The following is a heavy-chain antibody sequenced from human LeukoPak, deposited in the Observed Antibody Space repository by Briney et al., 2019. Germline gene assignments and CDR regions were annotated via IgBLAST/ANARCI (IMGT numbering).Heavy chain of an antibody. CDR2: IKQEGTEK. J-gene: IGHJ6*03. Sequence: PGGSLRLSCVASGFIFNTYWMSWVRQGPGKGLEWVANIKQEGTEKYYVDSVRGRFTISRDNARKSLYLQLNSLRGEDTAVYFCARGGRTTRSTSYYMDVWGKGTTVTVSS. CDR3: ARGGRTTRSTSYYMDV. CDR1: GFIFNTYW. D-gene: IGHD2-15*01. V-gene: IGHV3-7*01.